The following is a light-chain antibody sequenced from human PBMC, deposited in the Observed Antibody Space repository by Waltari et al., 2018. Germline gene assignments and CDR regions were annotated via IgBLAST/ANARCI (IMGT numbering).Light chain of an antibody. V-gene: IGKV3-15*01. CDR3: QQYNDWPRT. Sequence: EIVMTQSPAILSASPGERATPSCRAIQSVSTNLAWYQQTPGQAPRLPLYGASTRATGIPDRCSGSGSGTEFTLTISSLQSEDFVVYSCQQYNDWPRTFGQGTKVEIK. CDR2: GAS. CDR1: QSVSTN. J-gene: IGKJ1*01.